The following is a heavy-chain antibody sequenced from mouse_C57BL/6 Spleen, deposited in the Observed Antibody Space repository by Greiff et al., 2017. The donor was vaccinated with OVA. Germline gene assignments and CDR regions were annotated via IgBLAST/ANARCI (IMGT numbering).Heavy chain of an antibody. Sequence: QVQLQQPGAELVMPGASVKLSCKASGYTFTSYWMHWVKQRPGQGLEWIGEIDPSDSYTNYNQKFKGKSTLTVDKSSSTAYMQLSSLTSEDSAVYYCARWGYYLYCDYWGQGTTLTVSS. CDR1: GYTFTSYW. J-gene: IGHJ2*01. CDR2: IDPSDSYT. V-gene: IGHV1-69*01. D-gene: IGHD2-1*01. CDR3: ARWGYYLYCDY.